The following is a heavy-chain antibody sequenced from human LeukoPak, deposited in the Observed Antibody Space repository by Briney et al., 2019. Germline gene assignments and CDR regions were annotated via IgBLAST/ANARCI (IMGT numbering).Heavy chain of an antibody. J-gene: IGHJ3*02. D-gene: IGHD6-19*01. V-gene: IGHV1-46*01. CDR1: GYTFTSYY. Sequence: ASVKVSCKASGYTFTSYYMHWVRQAPGQGLEWMGIINSSGGSTSYAQKFQGRVTMTRDMSTSTVYMELSSLRSEDTAVYYCARDIVLIAVAVRGSFDIWGQGTMVTVSS. CDR2: INSSGGST. CDR3: ARDIVLIAVAVRGSFDI.